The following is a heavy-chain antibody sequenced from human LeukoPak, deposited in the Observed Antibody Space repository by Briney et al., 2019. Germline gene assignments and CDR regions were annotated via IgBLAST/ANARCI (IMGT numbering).Heavy chain of an antibody. CDR3: ARGSGYSSSWYNY. CDR1: GGSFSGYY. Sequence: PSETLSLTCAVYGGSFSGYYWSWIRQPPGKGLEWIGEINHSGSTNYNPSLKSRVTILVDTSKNQFSLKLSSVTAADTAVYYCARGSGYSSSWYNYWGQGTLVTVSS. D-gene: IGHD6-13*01. J-gene: IGHJ4*02. CDR2: INHSGST. V-gene: IGHV4-34*01.